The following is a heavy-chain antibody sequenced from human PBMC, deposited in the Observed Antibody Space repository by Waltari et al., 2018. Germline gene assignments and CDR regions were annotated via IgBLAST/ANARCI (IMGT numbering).Heavy chain of an antibody. J-gene: IGHJ3*02. V-gene: IGHV3-21*01. D-gene: IGHD7-27*01. CDR3: ARGGNWGTPDAFDI. CDR2: ISSSSSYI. Sequence: EVQLVESGGGLVKPGGSLRLSCAASGFPFSSYSMNWVRQAPGKGREWVSSISSSSSYIYYADSVKGRFTISRDNAKNSLYLQMNSLRAEDTAVYYCARGGNWGTPDAFDIWGQGTMVTVSS. CDR1: GFPFSSYS.